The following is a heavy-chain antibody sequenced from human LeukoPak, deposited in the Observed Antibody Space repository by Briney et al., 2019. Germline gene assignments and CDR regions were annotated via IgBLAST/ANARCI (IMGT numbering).Heavy chain of an antibody. J-gene: IGHJ4*02. V-gene: IGHV1-18*01. CDR3: ARDPGASPFDY. CDR2: ISAYNGTT. Sequence: LEWLVCISAYNGTTKYAQKLQGRVTITTDRSKSTAYMEVRSLRSDDTAVYYCARDPGASPFDYGGQGTLVTVS. D-gene: IGHD1-26*01.